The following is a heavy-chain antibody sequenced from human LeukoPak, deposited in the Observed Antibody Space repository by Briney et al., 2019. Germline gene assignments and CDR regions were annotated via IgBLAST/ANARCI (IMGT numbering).Heavy chain of an antibody. CDR3: ARGFDEFRLLWFGELSGDYLDY. Sequence: PSETLSLTCTVSGGSISSYYWSWIRQPAGKGLEWIGRIYTSGSTNYNPSLKSRVTMSVNTSKNQFSLKLSSVTAADTAVYYCARGFDEFRLLWFGELSGDYLDYWGQGTLVTVSS. D-gene: IGHD3-10*01. J-gene: IGHJ4*02. CDR1: GGSISSYY. V-gene: IGHV4-4*07. CDR2: IYTSGST.